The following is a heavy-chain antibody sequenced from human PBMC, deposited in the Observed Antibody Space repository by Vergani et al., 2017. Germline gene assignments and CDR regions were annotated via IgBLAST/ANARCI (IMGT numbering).Heavy chain of an antibody. CDR1: GGSLSSGGYS. J-gene: IGHJ4*02. D-gene: IGHD1-26*01. CDR3: ARDRGGGSPYYFDY. V-gene: IGHV4-30-2*01. Sequence: QLQLQESGSGLVKPSQTLSLTCAVSGGSLSSGGYSWSWLRQPPGKGLEWIGYNYHSGSTYYNPSLKSRVTISVDRSKNQFSLKLRTVTAADTAVYYCARDRGGGSPYYFDYWGQGTLVTVSS. CDR2: NYHSGST.